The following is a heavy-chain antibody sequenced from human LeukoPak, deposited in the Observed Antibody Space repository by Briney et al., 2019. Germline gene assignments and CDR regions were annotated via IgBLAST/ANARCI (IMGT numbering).Heavy chain of an antibody. CDR3: ARERGIRLITKIDY. CDR1: AYTFTSKS. Sequence: ASVKVSCKACAYTFTSKSISWVQKAPGQGLEWMGWISAYNGNTNYAQKLQGRVTMTTDTSTSTAYMELRSLRSADTAVYYCARERGIRLITKIDYCGRGTLVTVSS. CDR2: ISAYNGNT. D-gene: IGHD3-10*01. J-gene: IGHJ4*02. V-gene: IGHV1-18*01.